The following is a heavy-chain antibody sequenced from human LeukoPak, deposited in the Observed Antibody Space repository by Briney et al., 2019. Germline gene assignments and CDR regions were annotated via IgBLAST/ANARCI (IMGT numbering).Heavy chain of an antibody. CDR3: AKDRLAVAPGPHFDY. V-gene: IGHV3-30*18. Sequence: GRSLRLSCAASGFTFSSYGMHWVRQAPGKGLEWVAVISYDGSNKYYADSVKGRFTISRDNSKNTLYLQMNSLRAEDTAVYYCAKDRLAVAPGPHFDYWGQGTLVTVSS. CDR2: ISYDGSNK. J-gene: IGHJ4*02. CDR1: GFTFSSYG. D-gene: IGHD6-19*01.